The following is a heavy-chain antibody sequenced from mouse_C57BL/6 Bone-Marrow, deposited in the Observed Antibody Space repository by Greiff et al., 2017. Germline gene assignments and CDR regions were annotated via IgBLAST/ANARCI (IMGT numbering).Heavy chain of an antibody. CDR3: ARHPCRGYLDY. CDR2: ISSGGSYT. J-gene: IGHJ2*01. CDR1: GFTFSSYG. Sequence: EVKLMESGGDLVKPGGSLKLSCAASGFTFSSYGMSWVRQTPDKRLEWVATISSGGSYTYYPDSVKGRFTISRDNAKNTLYLQLSSLKSEDTARYDCARHPCRGYLDYWGQGTTLTVSS. V-gene: IGHV5-6*01.